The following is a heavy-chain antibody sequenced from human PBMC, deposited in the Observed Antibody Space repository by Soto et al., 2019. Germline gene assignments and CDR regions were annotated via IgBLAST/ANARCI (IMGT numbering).Heavy chain of an antibody. Sequence: GSLRLSCAASVFSFSGYWMSWVRQAPGKGPEWVANIKEDGTEQHYVDSVKGRFTISRDNSENSLFLQMNNLRAEDSAIYYCAITTSTVSYWFDPWGPGTQVTVSS. CDR3: AITTSTVSYWFDP. CDR2: IKEDGTEQ. J-gene: IGHJ5*02. CDR1: VFSFSGYW. V-gene: IGHV3-7*03. D-gene: IGHD4-4*01.